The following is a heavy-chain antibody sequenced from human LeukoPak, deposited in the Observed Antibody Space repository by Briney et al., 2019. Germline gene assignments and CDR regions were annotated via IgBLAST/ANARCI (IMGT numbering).Heavy chain of an antibody. D-gene: IGHD3-3*01. Sequence: GSSVKVSCKASGGTFSSYAISWVRQAPGQGLEWMGGIIPIFGKASYAQKFQGRVTITADESTSTAYMELSSLRSEDTAVYYCARSGGGYDFWSGYPYYFDYWGQGTLVTVSS. CDR1: GGTFSSYA. CDR3: ARSGGGYDFWSGYPYYFDY. V-gene: IGHV1-69*01. J-gene: IGHJ4*02. CDR2: IIPIFGKA.